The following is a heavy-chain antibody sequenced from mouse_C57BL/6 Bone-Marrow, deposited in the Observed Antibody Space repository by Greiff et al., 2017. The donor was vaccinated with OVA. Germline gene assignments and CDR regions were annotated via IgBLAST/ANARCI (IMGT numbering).Heavy chain of an antibody. CDR2: IYPRSGNT. CDR1: GYTFTSYG. CDR3: ARRTKVGPY. J-gene: IGHJ3*01. V-gene: IGHV1-81*01. Sequence: VQLQQSGAELARPGASVKLSCKASGYTFTSYGISWVKQRTGQGLEWIGEIYPRSGNTYYNEKFKGKATLTADKSSSTAYMQLSSLTTEDSAIYYCARRTKVGPYWGQGTLVTVSA. D-gene: IGHD1-1*01.